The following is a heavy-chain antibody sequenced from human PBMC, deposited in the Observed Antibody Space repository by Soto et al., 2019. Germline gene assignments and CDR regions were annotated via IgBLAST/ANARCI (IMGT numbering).Heavy chain of an antibody. CDR3: AGHGVTAVVGIYSYYDMAL. CDR2: ISAYNGNT. V-gene: IGHV1-18*04. CDR1: DYTFTSYG. J-gene: IGHJ6*02. Sequence: ASVKVSCKASDYTFTSYGISWVRQAPGQGLEWMGWISAYNGNTNYAQILQGRVTMTTDTSTSTAYMELRSLGSDDTAVYYCAGHGVTAVVGIYSYYDMALWGQGTTVTVSS. D-gene: IGHD2-21*02.